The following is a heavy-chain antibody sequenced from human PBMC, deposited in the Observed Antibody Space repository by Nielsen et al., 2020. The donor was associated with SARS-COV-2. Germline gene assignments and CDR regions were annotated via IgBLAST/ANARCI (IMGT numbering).Heavy chain of an antibody. V-gene: IGHV6-1*01. CDR2: TYYRSKWYT. D-gene: IGHD5-12*01. J-gene: IGHJ3*01. Sequence: SQTLSLTCGISGDSVSGDFVVWNWLRQSPSRGLEWLGRTYYRSKWYTDYGISVKGRITISADSSKNQFSLQLKTVTPEDTAMYYCARDGIVAGGAFDFWGQGTVVTVSS. CDR3: ARDGIVAGGAFDF. CDR1: GDSVSGDFVV.